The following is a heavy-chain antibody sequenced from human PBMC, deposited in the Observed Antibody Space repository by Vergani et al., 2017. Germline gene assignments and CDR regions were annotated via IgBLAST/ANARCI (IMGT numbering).Heavy chain of an antibody. D-gene: IGHD2-15*01. V-gene: IGHV3-7*03. CDR1: GFTFSSYA. CDR2: IKQDGSEK. Sequence: EVQLLESGGGLVQPGGSLRLSCAASGFTFSSYAMSWVRQAPGKGLEWVANIKQDGSEKYYVDSVKGRFTISRDNAKNSLYLQMNSLRAEDTAVYFCARRGGLDYWGQGTLVTVSS. CDR3: ARRGGLDY. J-gene: IGHJ4*02.